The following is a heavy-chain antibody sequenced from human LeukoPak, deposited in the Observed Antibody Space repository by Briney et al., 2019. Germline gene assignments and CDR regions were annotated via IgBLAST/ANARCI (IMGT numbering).Heavy chain of an antibody. J-gene: IGHJ4*02. CDR3: ARGYGTYGY. Sequence: PAGGSLRLSCAASGFTFSNYWMSWVRQAPGKGLEWVANIKQDGSEKDCVDSVKGRFTISRDNAKNSLYLQMNSLRAEDTAVYYCARGYGTYGYWGQGTLVTVSP. CDR2: IKQDGSEK. V-gene: IGHV3-7*04. D-gene: IGHD1-7*01. CDR1: GFTFSNYW.